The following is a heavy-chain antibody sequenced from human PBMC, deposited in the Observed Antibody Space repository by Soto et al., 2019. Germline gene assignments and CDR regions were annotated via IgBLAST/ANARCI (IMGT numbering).Heavy chain of an antibody. J-gene: IGHJ4*02. D-gene: IGHD1-1*01. Sequence: SETPSLTCTLSRGSLSKGSYYPRRIPQPPGKGLEWIGYIYYSGSTNYNPSLKSRVTISRDNSKNTLYLQMNSLRVEDTAVYYCAKKVPGSNPLDSWGQGALVTVSS. CDR3: AKKVPGSNPLDS. CDR1: RGSLSKGSYY. V-gene: IGHV4-61*05. CDR2: IYYSGST.